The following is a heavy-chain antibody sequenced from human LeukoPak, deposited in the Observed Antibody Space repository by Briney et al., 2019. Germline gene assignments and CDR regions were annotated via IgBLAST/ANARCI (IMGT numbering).Heavy chain of an antibody. CDR3: ARGVHYYGSGSYYRAHYYYYYMDV. CDR1: GDSISIYY. D-gene: IGHD3-10*01. V-gene: IGHV4-59*12. J-gene: IGHJ6*03. CDR2: IDHTGST. Sequence: SETLSLTCSVSGDSISIYYWSWIRQPPGKGLEWIGYIDHTGSTNYNPSLNSRVTISRDTAKNHFSLRLSSVTAADTAVYYCARGVHYYGSGSYYRAHYYYYYMDVWGKGTTVTVSS.